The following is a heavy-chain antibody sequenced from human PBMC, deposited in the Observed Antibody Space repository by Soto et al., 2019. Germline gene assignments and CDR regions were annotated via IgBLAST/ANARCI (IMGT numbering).Heavy chain of an antibody. D-gene: IGHD2-8*01. Sequence: GGSLRLSCAASGFTFSSYAMSWVRQAPGKGLEWVSAISGSGGSTYYADSVKGRFTISRDNSKNTLYLQMNSLRAEDTAVYYCAKILTRHIVLMVYAPSGAFDIWGQGTMVTVSS. CDR1: GFTFSSYA. CDR2: ISGSGGST. J-gene: IGHJ3*02. CDR3: AKILTRHIVLMVYAPSGAFDI. V-gene: IGHV3-23*01.